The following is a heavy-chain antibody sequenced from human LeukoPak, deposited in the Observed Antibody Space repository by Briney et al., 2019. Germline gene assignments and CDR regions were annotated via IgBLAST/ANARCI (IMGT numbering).Heavy chain of an antibody. CDR1: GGSISSGSYY. D-gene: IGHD4-17*01. Sequence: SQTLSLTCTVPGGSISSGSYYWSWIRQPAGKGLEWIGRIYTSGSTNYNPSLKSRVTISVDTSKNQFSLKLSSVTAADTAVYYCARHRNEYDYGDYQVIDYWGQGTLVTVSS. V-gene: IGHV4-61*02. CDR3: ARHRNEYDYGDYQVIDY. J-gene: IGHJ4*02. CDR2: IYTSGST.